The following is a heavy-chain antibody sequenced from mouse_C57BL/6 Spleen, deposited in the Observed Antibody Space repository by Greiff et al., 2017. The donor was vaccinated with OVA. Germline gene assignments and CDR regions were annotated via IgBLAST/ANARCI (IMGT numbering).Heavy chain of an antibody. CDR1: GFSFTSYG. D-gene: IGHD1-1*01. CDR3: ARNPGSSYWYFEV. V-gene: IGHV2-2*01. Sequence: VQLQQSGPGLVQPSQSLSLTCTVSGFSFTSYGVHWVRQSPGKGLEWLGVIWSGGSTDYTDAFISRLSICTDNSKGKVFFKMNRLQADETAIYYCARNPGSSYWYFEVWGTGTTVTVSS. CDR2: IWSGGST. J-gene: IGHJ1*03.